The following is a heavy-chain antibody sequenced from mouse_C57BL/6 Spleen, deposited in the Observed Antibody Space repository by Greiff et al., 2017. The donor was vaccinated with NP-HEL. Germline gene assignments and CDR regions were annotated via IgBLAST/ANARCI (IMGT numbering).Heavy chain of an antibody. D-gene: IGHD1-1*01. Sequence: EVQVVESEGGLVQPGSSMKLSCTASGFTFSDYYMAWVRQVPEKGLEWVANINYDGSSTYYLDSLKSRFIISRDNAKNILYLQMSSLKSEDTATYYCARESGSLPLDYWGQGTTLTVSS. V-gene: IGHV5-16*01. CDR2: INYDGSST. CDR1: GFTFSDYY. J-gene: IGHJ2*01. CDR3: ARESGSLPLDY.